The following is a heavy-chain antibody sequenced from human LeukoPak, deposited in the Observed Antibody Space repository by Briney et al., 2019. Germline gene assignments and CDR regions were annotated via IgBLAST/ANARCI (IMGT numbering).Heavy chain of an antibody. Sequence: GGSLRLSCAASGFTFSSHSMNWVRQAPGKGLEWGSSISSGGTYIYYADSVKGRFTISRDDAKNSVYLQMNSLRAEDTAVYYCARAAALDYWGQGTLVTVSS. CDR3: ARAAALDY. J-gene: IGHJ4*02. CDR2: ISSGGTYI. CDR1: GFTFSSHS. V-gene: IGHV3-21*01. D-gene: IGHD6-13*01.